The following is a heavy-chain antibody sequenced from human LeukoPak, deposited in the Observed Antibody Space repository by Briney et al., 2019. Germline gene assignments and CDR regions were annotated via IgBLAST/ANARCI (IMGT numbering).Heavy chain of an antibody. CDR2: IDARSGIT. CDR3: ARTYDFGRGPPGDAFDN. D-gene: IGHD3-3*01. CDR1: GFTFTIFG. J-gene: IGHJ3*02. Sequence: GGSLRLSCAASGFTFTIFGLNWVRQAPGKGPEWVSYIDARSGITYYADSVQGRFTISRDNAKESVFLQMNSLRADDTAVYYCARTYDFGRGPPGDAFDNWGPGTLVIVPS. V-gene: IGHV3-48*01.